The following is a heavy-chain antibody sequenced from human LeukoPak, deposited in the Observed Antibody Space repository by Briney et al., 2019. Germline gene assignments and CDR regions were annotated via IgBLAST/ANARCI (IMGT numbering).Heavy chain of an antibody. CDR2: INTDGSAT. J-gene: IGHJ6*03. Sequence: GGSLRLSCAASGFTFSSYWLHWVRQAPGKGLVWVSRINTDGSATNYADSMKGRFTISRDNAKSTVHLQMNSLRAEDTAVYYCVRGAARAYYMDVWGKGTTVTVSS. CDR1: GFTFSSYW. D-gene: IGHD6-6*01. V-gene: IGHV3-74*01. CDR3: VRGAARAYYMDV.